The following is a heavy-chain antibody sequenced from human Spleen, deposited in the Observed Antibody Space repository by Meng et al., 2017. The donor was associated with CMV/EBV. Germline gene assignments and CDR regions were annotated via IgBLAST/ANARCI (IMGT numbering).Heavy chain of an antibody. CDR2: INTNTGNP. D-gene: IGHD5-12*01. J-gene: IGHJ4*02. CDR1: GYTFTTYA. CDR3: ARQGWLRSADFDF. Sequence: QVLLVQSGSELKKPGAPVNVSCKASGYTFTTYAMNWVRQAPGQGLEWMGWINTNTGNPTYAQAFTGRFVCSLDTFVSTAYLQISSLKADDTAVYYCARQGWLRSADFDFWGQGTLVTVSS. V-gene: IGHV7-4-1*02.